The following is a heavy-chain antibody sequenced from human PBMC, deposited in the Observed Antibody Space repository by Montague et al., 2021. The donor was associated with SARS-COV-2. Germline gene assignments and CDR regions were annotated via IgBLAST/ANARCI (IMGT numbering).Heavy chain of an antibody. CDR2: IKQDGSGK. CDR3: AKEDDYTSSCHY. J-gene: IGHJ4*02. D-gene: IGHD6-13*01. V-gene: IGHV3-7*01. Sequence: SLRLSCAASGFRSTSNWMTWVRQAPGKGLEWVAHIKQDGSGKNYADSVKGRFTISRDNAKNSIFLQMNDLRAEDSAIYYCAKEDDYTSSCHYWGQGTLVTVSS. CDR1: GFRSTSNW.